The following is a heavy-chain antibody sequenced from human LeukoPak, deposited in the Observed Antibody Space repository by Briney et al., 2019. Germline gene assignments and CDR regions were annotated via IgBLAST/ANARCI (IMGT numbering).Heavy chain of an antibody. Sequence: GGSLRLSCAASGFTFDDYGMSWVRQAPGKGLEWVANVNQDGSQTYYVDSLKGRFTISRDNVKGSLYLQMNSLRAEDTAVYYCARRAGAYSHPYDYWGQGTLVTVSS. J-gene: IGHJ4*02. V-gene: IGHV3-7*01. CDR3: ARRAGAYSHPYDY. D-gene: IGHD4/OR15-4a*01. CDR1: GFTFDDYG. CDR2: VNQDGSQT.